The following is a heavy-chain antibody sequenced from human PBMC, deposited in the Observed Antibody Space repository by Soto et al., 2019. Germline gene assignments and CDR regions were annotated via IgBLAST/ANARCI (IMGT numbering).Heavy chain of an antibody. Sequence: QMNLVASGGGVVQPGRSLRLSCAASGFVCSDYGMHWVRQAPGKGLEWVALITNDGNNEYYRESVKVRFSISRVRSTNTVELLMNSLRPQDTGVYYSAKEVQGGRRHLYYAMDVWGQGTTVTASS. CDR3: AKEVQGGRRHLYYAMDV. CDR2: ITNDGNNE. V-gene: IGHV3-30*18. D-gene: IGHD2-15*01. J-gene: IGHJ6*02. CDR1: GFVCSDYG.